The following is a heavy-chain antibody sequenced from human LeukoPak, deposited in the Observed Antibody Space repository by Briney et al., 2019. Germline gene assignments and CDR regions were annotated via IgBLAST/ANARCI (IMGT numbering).Heavy chain of an antibody. D-gene: IGHD6-6*01. Sequence: PGGSLRLSCAASGFSFSNYAMTWVRPAPGGGLEWVAAISGSGDNTYYADSVKGRFTISRDNSKNTLHLQMNCLRAEDTATYYCARDWVWAGRPFYYWGQGTLVTVSS. CDR3: ARDWVWAGRPFYY. V-gene: IGHV3-23*01. CDR1: GFSFSNYA. CDR2: ISGSGDNT. J-gene: IGHJ4*02.